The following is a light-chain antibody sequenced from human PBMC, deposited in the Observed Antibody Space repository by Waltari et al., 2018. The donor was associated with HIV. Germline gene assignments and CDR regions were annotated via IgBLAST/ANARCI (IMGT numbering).Light chain of an antibody. J-gene: IGKJ4*01. Sequence: DIQMTQSPSPLSASVGDRVTISCRASQYSSSYLNWYQQKAGKARRLLIYAASTLQSGVPSRFSGSGSGTDFTLTISSLQPEDFATYHCQQSYDTPAFTFGAGTKVEIK. V-gene: IGKV1-39*01. CDR3: QQSYDTPAFT. CDR1: QYSSSY. CDR2: AAS.